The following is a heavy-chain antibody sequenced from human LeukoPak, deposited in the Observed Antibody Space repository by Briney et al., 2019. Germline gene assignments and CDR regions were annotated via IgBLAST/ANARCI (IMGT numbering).Heavy chain of an antibody. Sequence: PGGSLRLSCAGSGFIFNNYWMGWIRQAPGKGLQWVASIIGEGHERHYVDSVKGRFTISRDNAKNSLFLHMDSLRVEDTAVYYCVRDLGGCSGDCHPYWGQGVLVTVSS. CDR1: GFIFNNYW. J-gene: IGHJ4*02. CDR2: IIGEGHER. CDR3: VRDLGGCSGDCHPY. D-gene: IGHD2-21*01. V-gene: IGHV3-7*01.